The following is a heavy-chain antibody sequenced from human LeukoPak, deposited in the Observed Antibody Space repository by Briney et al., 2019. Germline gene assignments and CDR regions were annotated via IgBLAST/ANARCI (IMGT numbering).Heavy chain of an antibody. CDR1: GGSISSSSYY. V-gene: IGHV4-39*01. J-gene: IGHJ4*02. D-gene: IGHD6-19*01. Sequence: SETLSLTCTVSGGSISSSSYYWGWIRQPPGKGLEWIGSIYYSGSTYYNPSLKSRVTISVDTSKNQFSLKLSSVTAADTAVYYCARHVRDSSGRAADYWGQGTLVTASS. CDR3: ARHVRDSSGRAADY. CDR2: IYYSGST.